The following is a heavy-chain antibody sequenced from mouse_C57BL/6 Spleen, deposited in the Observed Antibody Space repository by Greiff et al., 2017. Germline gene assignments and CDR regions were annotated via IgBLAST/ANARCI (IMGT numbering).Heavy chain of an antibody. Sequence: QVQLQQSGAELVKPGASVKISCKASGYAISSSWMNWVKQRPGKGLEWIGQIYPGDGDTNYNGKFKGKATLTADQSSSTAYMQLSSLTSEDSAVYVCARQGSSGYDYAMDYWGQGTSVTVSS. CDR1: GYAISSSW. D-gene: IGHD3-2*02. V-gene: IGHV1-80*01. CDR3: ARQGSSGYDYAMDY. CDR2: IYPGDGDT. J-gene: IGHJ4*01.